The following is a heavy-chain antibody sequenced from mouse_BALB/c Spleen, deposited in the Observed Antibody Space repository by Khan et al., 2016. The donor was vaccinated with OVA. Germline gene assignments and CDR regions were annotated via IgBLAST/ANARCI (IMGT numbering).Heavy chain of an antibody. CDR2: INPSNGDT. Sequence: QVQLQQSGAELVKPGASVKLSCKASGYTFTSYYMYWVKQRPGQGLEWIGDINPSNGDTYFNEKFKNKATLTVDKSSSTTYMQLSSLTSEDSAVYYCTRGGYEGFASWGPGTLVTVSA. D-gene: IGHD2-2*01. J-gene: IGHJ3*01. CDR1: GYTFTSYY. V-gene: IGHV1-53*01. CDR3: TRGGYEGFAS.